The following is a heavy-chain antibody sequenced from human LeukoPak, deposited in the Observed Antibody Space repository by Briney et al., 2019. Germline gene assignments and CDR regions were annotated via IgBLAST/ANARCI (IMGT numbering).Heavy chain of an antibody. Sequence: SETLSPTCTVSGGSISSGGYYWSWIRQHPGKGLEWNGYIYYSGSTYYNPSLKCRVTISVDTSKNQFSLKLSSVTAADTAVYYCARSPGLVTYYYGMDVWGQGTTVTVSS. J-gene: IGHJ6*02. V-gene: IGHV4-31*03. D-gene: IGHD1-14*01. CDR3: ARSPGLVTYYYGMDV. CDR1: GGSISSGGYY. CDR2: IYYSGST.